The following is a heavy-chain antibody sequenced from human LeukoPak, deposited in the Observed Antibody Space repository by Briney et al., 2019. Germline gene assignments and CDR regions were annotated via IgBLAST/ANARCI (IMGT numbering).Heavy chain of an antibody. V-gene: IGHV3-33*01. CDR2: IWYDGSNK. D-gene: IGHD2-21*02. Sequence: PGGSLRLSCATSGFTFSGYGMHWVRQAPGKGLEWVAVIWYDGSNKYYADSVKGRFTISRDNSKNALYLQMNSLRAEDTAVYYCAREEVVTAIGAFDIWGQGTMVTVSS. CDR1: GFTFSGYG. J-gene: IGHJ3*02. CDR3: AREEVVTAIGAFDI.